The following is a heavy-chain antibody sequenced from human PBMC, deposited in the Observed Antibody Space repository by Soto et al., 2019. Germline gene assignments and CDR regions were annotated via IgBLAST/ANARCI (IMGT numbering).Heavy chain of an antibody. D-gene: IGHD6-19*01. Sequence: EVQLLESGGGLVQPGGSLRLSCAASGFSFSSYAMNWVRQAPGKGLEWVSVISGSGDSTYYADSVKGRFTISRDNSKNTLYLQMICLRAEDTAVYYCARRSSGWYFDYWGQGTLVSVSS. J-gene: IGHJ4*02. V-gene: IGHV3-23*01. CDR1: GFSFSSYA. CDR3: ARRSSGWYFDY. CDR2: ISGSGDST.